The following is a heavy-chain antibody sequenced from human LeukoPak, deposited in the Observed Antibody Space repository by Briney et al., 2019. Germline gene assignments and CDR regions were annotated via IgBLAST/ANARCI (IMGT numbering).Heavy chain of an antibody. CDR3: ARQIVVSTDHNWFDP. V-gene: IGHV5-51*01. CDR2: IYPGDSDT. D-gene: IGHD2-2*01. CDR1: GFISSNYW. Sequence: GFISSNYWSWIRQPAGKGLEWMGIIYPGDSDTRYSPSFQGQVTISADKSISTAYLQWSSLKASDTAMYYCARQIVVSTDHNWFDPWGQGTLVTVSS. J-gene: IGHJ5*02.